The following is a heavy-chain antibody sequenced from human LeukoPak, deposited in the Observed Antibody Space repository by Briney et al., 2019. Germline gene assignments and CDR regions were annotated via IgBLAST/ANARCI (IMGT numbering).Heavy chain of an antibody. CDR3: GRIDSALFHF. D-gene: IGHD1-26*01. J-gene: IGHJ4*02. CDR1: GASITSGGYY. Sequence: SETLSLTCTVSGASITSGGYYWGWIRQPPGKGLEWIGSVYYSGRTYHNPSFESRVTVSLDTSKNQFSLHLRSVTSADTAVFYCGRIDSALFHFWGQGTLVTVSS. CDR2: VYYSGRT. V-gene: IGHV4-39*01.